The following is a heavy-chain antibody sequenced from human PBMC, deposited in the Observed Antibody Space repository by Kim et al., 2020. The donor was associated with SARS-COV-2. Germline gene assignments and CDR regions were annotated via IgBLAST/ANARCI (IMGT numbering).Heavy chain of an antibody. CDR3: AREGYFDGGSFFFDY. Sequence: SETLSLTCTVSGVSITSHYWTWIRQPPGKGLEWIGFVYHSGSTNYNPSLKSRVTMSVETSKNQFSLQLTSMTAADTAIYSCAREGYFDGGSFFFDYWGPG. V-gene: IGHV4-59*11. CDR2: VYHSGST. J-gene: IGHJ4*02. D-gene: IGHD2-15*01. CDR1: GVSITSHY.